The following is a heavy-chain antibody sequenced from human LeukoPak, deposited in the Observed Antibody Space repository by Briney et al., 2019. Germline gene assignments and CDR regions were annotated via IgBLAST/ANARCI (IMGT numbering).Heavy chain of an antibody. D-gene: IGHD1-26*01. CDR2: ISAYNGNT. CDR1: GYTFTSYG. CDR3: ARDGEYSGSYKWFDP. V-gene: IGHV1-18*01. Sequence: GASVKVSCKASGYTFTSYGISWVRQAPGQGLEWMGWISAYNGNTNYAQKIQGRVTMTTDTSTSTAYMELRSLRSDDTAVYYCARDGEYSGSYKWFDPWGQGTLVTVSS. J-gene: IGHJ5*02.